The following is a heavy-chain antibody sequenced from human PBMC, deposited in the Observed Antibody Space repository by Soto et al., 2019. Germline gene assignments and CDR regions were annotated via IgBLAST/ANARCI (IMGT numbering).Heavy chain of an antibody. CDR1: GGTFSSYA. V-gene: IGHV1-2*04. CDR2: INPNSGGT. Sequence: GASAKVSCKASGGTFSSYAISWVRQAPGQGLEWMGWINPNSGGTNYAQKFQGWVTMTRDTSISTAYMELSRLRSDDTAVYYCARDRPSEPMVTEDYYYYGMDVWGQGTTVTVSS. CDR3: ARDRPSEPMVTEDYYYYGMDV. D-gene: IGHD5-18*01. J-gene: IGHJ6*02.